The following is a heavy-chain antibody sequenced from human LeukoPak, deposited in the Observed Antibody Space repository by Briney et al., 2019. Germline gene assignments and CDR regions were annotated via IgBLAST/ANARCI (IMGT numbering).Heavy chain of an antibody. Sequence: GGSLRLSCAASGFTFSNAWMSWVRQAPGKGLEWVGRIKSKTDGGTTDYAAPVKGRFTISRDNSKNTLYLQMNSLRAEDTAVYYCARDGGTMIPFYYFDYWGQGTLVTVSS. D-gene: IGHD3-22*01. CDR2: IKSKTDGGTT. V-gene: IGHV3-15*01. CDR1: GFTFSNAW. J-gene: IGHJ4*02. CDR3: ARDGGTMIPFYYFDY.